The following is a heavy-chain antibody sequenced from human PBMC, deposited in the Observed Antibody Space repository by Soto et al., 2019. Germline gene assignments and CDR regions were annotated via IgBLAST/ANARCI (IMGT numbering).Heavy chain of an antibody. CDR3: AGRTVTSSWTLDI. J-gene: IGHJ3*02. D-gene: IGHD4-17*01. CDR2: ISGTAGRT. CDR1: GFIFTKNA. V-gene: IGHV3-23*01. Sequence: EVQVLESGGGLVQPGGSLRLSCAASGFIFTKNAVSWVRQAPGKGLEWLSGISGTAGRTYYADSVKGRFTISRDTSKNPVYLQMNSLRAEDTAIYYCAGRTVTSSWTLDIWGQGTMVTVSS.